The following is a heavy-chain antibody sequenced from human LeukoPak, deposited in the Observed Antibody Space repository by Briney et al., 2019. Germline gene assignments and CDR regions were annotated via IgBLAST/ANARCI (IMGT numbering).Heavy chain of an antibody. V-gene: IGHV4-39*02. J-gene: IGHJ3*02. D-gene: IGHD6-13*01. Sequence: SETLSLTCTVSGGSISSSSYYWSWIRQPPGKGLEWIGSIYYSGSTYYNPSLKSRVTISVGTSKNQFSLKLSSVTAADTAVYYCARDPILSSSPDPGAFDIWGQGTMVTVSS. CDR1: GGSISSSSYY. CDR3: ARDPILSSSPDPGAFDI. CDR2: IYYSGST.